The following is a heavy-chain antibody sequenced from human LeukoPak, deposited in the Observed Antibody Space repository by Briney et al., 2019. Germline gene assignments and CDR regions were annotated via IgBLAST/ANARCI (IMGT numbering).Heavy chain of an antibody. CDR2: IYYSGST. CDR1: SGSITNYY. Sequence: PSETLSLTCTVSSGSITNYYWSWIRQPPGKGLEWIGYIYYSGSTNYNPSLKSRVTISVDTSKNQFSLKLSSVTAADTAVYYCARAGYSSGWHPYYYGMDVWGQGTTVTVSS. CDR3: ARAGYSSGWHPYYYGMDV. D-gene: IGHD6-19*01. J-gene: IGHJ6*02. V-gene: IGHV4-59*01.